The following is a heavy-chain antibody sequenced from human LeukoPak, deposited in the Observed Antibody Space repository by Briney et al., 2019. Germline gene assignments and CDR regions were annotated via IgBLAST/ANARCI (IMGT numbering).Heavy chain of an antibody. J-gene: IGHJ6*03. V-gene: IGHV4-61*09. CDR1: NAFITSGSYY. CDR2: IYTNGST. Sequence: SQTLSLTCTVSNAFITSGSYYWTWIRQSAGKGLEWIGHIYTNGSTTYNTSLKSRVTVSVDTSKNQFSLKLTSVTAADTAVYYCATFLEASGSYYYYYMDVWGKGTTVTVSS. D-gene: IGHD3-10*01. CDR3: ATFLEASGSYYYYYMDV.